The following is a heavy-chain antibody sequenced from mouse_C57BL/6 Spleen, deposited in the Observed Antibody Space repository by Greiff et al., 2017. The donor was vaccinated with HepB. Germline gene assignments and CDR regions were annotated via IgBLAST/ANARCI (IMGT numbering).Heavy chain of an antibody. J-gene: IGHJ1*03. Sequence: VQLKQSGPELVKPGASVKISCKASGYSFTDYNMNWVKQSNGKSLEWIGVINPNYGTTSYNQKFKGKATLTVDQSSSTAYMQLNSLTSEDSAVYYCASPNYYGSSYGYFDVWGTGTTVTVSS. CDR2: INPNYGTT. V-gene: IGHV1-39*01. D-gene: IGHD1-1*01. CDR3: ASPNYYGSSYGYFDV. CDR1: GYSFTDYN.